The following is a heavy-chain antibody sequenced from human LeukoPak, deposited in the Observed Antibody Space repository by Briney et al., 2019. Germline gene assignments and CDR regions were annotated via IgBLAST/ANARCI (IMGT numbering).Heavy chain of an antibody. Sequence: SETLSLTCTVSGGSISSYYWSWIRQPPGKGLEWIGYIYYSGSTNYNPSLKSRVTISVDTSKNQFSLKLSSVTAADTAVYYCARTTMAARRYMDVWGKGTTVTVSS. CDR2: IYYSGST. CDR3: ARTTMAARRYMDV. J-gene: IGHJ6*03. V-gene: IGHV4-59*01. D-gene: IGHD6-6*01. CDR1: GGSISSYY.